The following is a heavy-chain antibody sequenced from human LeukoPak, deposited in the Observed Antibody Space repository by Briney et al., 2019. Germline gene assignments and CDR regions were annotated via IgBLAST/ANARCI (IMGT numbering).Heavy chain of an antibody. Sequence: GASVKVSCKASGYTFTSYYMHWVRQATGQGLEWMGIINPNGGSTSYAQKFQGRVTMTRDTSTSTAYMELSSLRSEDTAVYYCARDRYYDSSGYHFDYWGQGTLVSVSS. D-gene: IGHD3-22*01. CDR2: INPNGGST. CDR3: ARDRYYDSSGYHFDY. CDR1: GYTFTSYY. V-gene: IGHV1-46*01. J-gene: IGHJ4*02.